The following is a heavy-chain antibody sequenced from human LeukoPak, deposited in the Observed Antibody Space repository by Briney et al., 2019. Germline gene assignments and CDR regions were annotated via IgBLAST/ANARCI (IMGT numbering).Heavy chain of an antibody. J-gene: IGHJ4*02. Sequence: SETLSLTCTVSGGSISSSSYFWAWIRQPPGKGLEWIGSIYYSGSPYYNSSLKSRVTISVDTSKNQFFLKLSSVTAADTAVYYCARLPERPRAGYWGQGTLVSVSS. CDR2: IYYSGSP. V-gene: IGHV4-39*01. CDR1: GGSISSSSYF. CDR3: ARLPERPRAGY. D-gene: IGHD1-1*01.